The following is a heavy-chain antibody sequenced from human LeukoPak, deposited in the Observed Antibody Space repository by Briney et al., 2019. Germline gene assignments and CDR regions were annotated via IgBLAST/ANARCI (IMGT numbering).Heavy chain of an antibody. D-gene: IGHD4-23*01. CDR3: ARDSWGNSMVFGMDV. CDR2: IIPIFGTA. V-gene: IGHV1-69*13. J-gene: IGHJ6*02. CDR1: GGTFSSYA. Sequence: ASVKVSCTASGGTFSSYAISWVRQAPGQGLEWMGGIIPIFGTANYAQKFQGRVTITADESTSTAYMELSSLRSEDTAVYYCARDSWGNSMVFGMDVWGQGTTVTVSS.